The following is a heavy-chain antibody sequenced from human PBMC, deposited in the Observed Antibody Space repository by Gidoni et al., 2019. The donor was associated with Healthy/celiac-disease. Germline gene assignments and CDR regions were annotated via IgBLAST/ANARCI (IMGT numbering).Heavy chain of an antibody. CDR3: AKHPRQQQLGPWAFQH. CDR2: IRGSGGST. J-gene: IGHJ1*01. V-gene: IGHV3-23*01. Sequence: EVQLLESGGGLVPPGGSLRLSCAAAGFTFSSYAMSWVRQAPAKGLEWLSSIRGSGGSTYYADSVKGRFTISRDNSKNTLYLQMNSLRAEDTAVYYCAKHPRQQQLGPWAFQHWGQGTLVTVSS. D-gene: IGHD6-13*01. CDR1: GFTFSSYA.